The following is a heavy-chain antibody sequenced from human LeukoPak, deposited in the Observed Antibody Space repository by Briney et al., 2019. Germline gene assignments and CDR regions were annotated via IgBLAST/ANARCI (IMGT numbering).Heavy chain of an antibody. Sequence: GGSLRLSCAASGFTFSSYWMHWVRQAPGKGLVWVSRNNSDGSSTSYADSVKGRFTISRDNAKNTLYLQMNSLRAEDTAVYYCARVQGHPPNGLDIWGQGTMVTVPS. V-gene: IGHV3-74*01. CDR2: NNSDGSST. CDR1: GFTFSSYW. D-gene: IGHD2-8*01. J-gene: IGHJ3*02. CDR3: ARVQGHPPNGLDI.